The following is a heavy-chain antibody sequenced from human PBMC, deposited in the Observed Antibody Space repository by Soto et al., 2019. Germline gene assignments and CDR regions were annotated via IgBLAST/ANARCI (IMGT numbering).Heavy chain of an antibody. D-gene: IGHD3-3*01. CDR1: GFTFSSYG. CDR2: ISYDGSNK. V-gene: IGHV3-30*18. CDR3: ANTYYDFWSSCLYYYYYFGIDV. J-gene: IGHJ6*01. Sequence: PGGSLRLSCAASGFTFSSYGMHWVRQAPGKGLEWAAVISYDGSNKYYADSVKGRFTISRDNSKNTLYLQMNSLRAEDTAVYYCANTYYDFWSSCLYYYYYFGIDVWAQGTTVTVSS.